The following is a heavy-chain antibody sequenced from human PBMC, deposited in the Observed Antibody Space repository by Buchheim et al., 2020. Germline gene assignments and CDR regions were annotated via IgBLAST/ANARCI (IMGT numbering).Heavy chain of an antibody. CDR1: GGSISSTTDF. V-gene: IGHV4-39*07. J-gene: IGHJ4*02. CDR3: ARGDTDFDY. CDR2: VYYTGST. Sequence: QLQLQESGPGLVKPSETLSLTCSVSGGSISSTTDFWAWIRQPPGKGLEWIGSVYYTGSTYYNPSLRSRVTISVDTSKNQFSLNLTSVTAADTAVYYCARGDTDFDYWGQGTL.